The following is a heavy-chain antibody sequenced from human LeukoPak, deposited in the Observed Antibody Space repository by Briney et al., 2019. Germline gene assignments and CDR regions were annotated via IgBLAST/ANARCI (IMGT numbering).Heavy chain of an antibody. D-gene: IGHD2-15*01. Sequence: ASVKVSCKASGYTFTAYYMHWVRQAPGQGLEWMGWLNPNTLVTKYAQHFQGRVSMTCDTSISTGYMDLHSLTSDDTAVYYCARKDGGRDGMDVWGQGTTVTVSS. V-gene: IGHV1-2*02. CDR3: ARKDGGRDGMDV. J-gene: IGHJ6*02. CDR1: GYTFTAYY. CDR2: LNPNTLVT.